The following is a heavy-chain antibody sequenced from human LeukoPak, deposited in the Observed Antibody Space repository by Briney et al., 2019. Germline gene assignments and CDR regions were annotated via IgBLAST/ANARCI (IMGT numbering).Heavy chain of an antibody. Sequence: GGSLRLSCAASGFTFNSYEMNWVRQAPGKWLEWVSYINSGGSAIYYADSVKGRFPISRDNAKNSLYLQMNSLRADDTAVYYCARGGSYVHYWGQGTLVTVSP. J-gene: IGHJ4*02. CDR3: ARGGSYVHY. CDR1: GFTFNSYE. V-gene: IGHV3-48*03. D-gene: IGHD1-26*01. CDR2: INSGGSAI.